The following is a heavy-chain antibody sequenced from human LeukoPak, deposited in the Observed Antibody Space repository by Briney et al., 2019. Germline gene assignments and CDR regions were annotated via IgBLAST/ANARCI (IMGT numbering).Heavy chain of an antibody. V-gene: IGHV3-21*01. D-gene: IGHD3-3*01. J-gene: IGHJ4*02. CDR3: ARVGPSAGYYFDS. CDR1: GFTFSGFS. Sequence: GGSLRLSCAPSGFTFSGFSMNWVRQAPGKGLEWVSSISPGSTYIYNADPVKGRFTISRDNAKNSLYLQMNSLRAEDTAVYYCARVGPSAGYYFDSWGQGTLVTVSS. CDR2: ISPGSTYI.